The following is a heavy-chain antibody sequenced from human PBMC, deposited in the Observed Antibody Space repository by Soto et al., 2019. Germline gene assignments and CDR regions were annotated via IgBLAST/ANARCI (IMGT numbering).Heavy chain of an antibody. V-gene: IGHV4-39*01. Sequence: WLRQDPGMGLELIGSIYYSGSNYYNPSLKSRVTISVDTSKNQFSLKLSSVTAADTAVYYCARHLSVYGHYG. CDR3: ARHLSVYGHYG. CDR2: IYYSGSN. D-gene: IGHD2-8*01. J-gene: IGHJ6*01.